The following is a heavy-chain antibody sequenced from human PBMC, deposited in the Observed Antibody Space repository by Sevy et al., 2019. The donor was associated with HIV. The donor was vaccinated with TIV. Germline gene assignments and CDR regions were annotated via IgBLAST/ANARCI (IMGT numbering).Heavy chain of an antibody. D-gene: IGHD1-26*01. J-gene: IGHJ3*02. CDR2: IKSKTDGGTT. CDR1: GFTFSNAW. V-gene: IGHV3-15*01. CDR3: TTSQWELPHDAFDI. Sequence: GGSLRLSCAASGFTFSNAWMSWVRQAPGKGLEWVGRIKSKTDGGTTDHAAPVKGRFTISRDDSKNTLYLQMNSLKTEDTAVYYCTTSQWELPHDAFDIWGQGTMVTVSS.